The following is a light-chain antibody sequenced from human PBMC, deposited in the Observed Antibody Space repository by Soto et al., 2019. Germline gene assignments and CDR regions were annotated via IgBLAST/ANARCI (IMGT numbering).Light chain of an antibody. CDR2: DVS. V-gene: IGLV2-14*01. CDR1: SSVVCGYNY. Sequence: QSVLTQPASVSGSPGQSITISCTGTSSVVCGYNYVSWYQQHPGKAPKLMIYDVSNRPSGVSNRFSGSKSGNTASLTISGLQAEDEADYYCSSDTSSTVVFGGGPKLTVL. CDR3: SSDTSSTVV. J-gene: IGLJ2*01.